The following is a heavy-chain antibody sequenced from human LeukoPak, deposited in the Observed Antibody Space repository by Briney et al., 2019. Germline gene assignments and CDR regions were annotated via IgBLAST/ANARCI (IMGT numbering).Heavy chain of an antibody. V-gene: IGHV4-4*07. CDR1: GGSISSYY. J-gene: IGHJ6*03. CDR2: IYTSGST. Sequence: TLSLTCTVSGGSISSYYWSWIRQPAGKGLEWIGRIYTSGSTNYNPSLKSRVTMSVDTSKNQFSLKLSSVTAADTTVYYCARAVGSGSFQTYYYYMDVWGKGTTVTISS. CDR3: ARAVGSGSFQTYYYYMDV. D-gene: IGHD3-10*01.